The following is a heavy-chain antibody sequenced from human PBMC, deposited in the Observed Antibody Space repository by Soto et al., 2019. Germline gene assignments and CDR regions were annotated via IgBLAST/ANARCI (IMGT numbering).Heavy chain of an antibody. CDR1: GFTFRSSW. CDR2: IHPDGTAT. J-gene: IGHJ4*02. Sequence: EEQLVESGGGLVQPGGSLRLSCAPSGFTFRSSWMNWVRQAPGRGLEWVANIHPDGTATYYVDSVKGRFNISRDNAANSRYLQMTSLTVEDTAIYYCTRVSLLPVASYWGQGTLVTVS. CDR3: TRVSLLPVASY. D-gene: IGHD5-12*01. V-gene: IGHV3-7*01.